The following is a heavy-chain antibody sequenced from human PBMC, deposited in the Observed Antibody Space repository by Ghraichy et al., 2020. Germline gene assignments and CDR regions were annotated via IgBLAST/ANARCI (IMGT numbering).Heavy chain of an antibody. D-gene: IGHD3-22*01. J-gene: IGHJ4*02. CDR2: ISGSGGST. V-gene: IGHV3-23*01. Sequence: GGSLRLSCAASGFTFSSYAMSWVRQAPGKGLEWVSAISGSGGSTYYADSVKGRFTISRDNSKNTLYLQMNSLRAEDTAVYYCAKGAVEYYYDSSGYYHFDYWGQGTLVTVSS. CDR3: AKGAVEYYYDSSGYYHFDY. CDR1: GFTFSSYA.